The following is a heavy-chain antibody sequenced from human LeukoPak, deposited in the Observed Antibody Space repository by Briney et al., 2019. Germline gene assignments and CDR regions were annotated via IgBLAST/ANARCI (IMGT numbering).Heavy chain of an antibody. CDR1: GFIFSNYW. CDR3: ARESAGSYWG. Sequence: GGSLRLSCAASGFIFSNYWMHWVRQAPGKGLVWVSRLNLDGTTRGYADSVKGRFTISRDNAKNTLSLQMNSLKVDDTAVYYCARESAGSYWGWGQGTLDTVSS. CDR2: LNLDGTTR. J-gene: IGHJ4*02. D-gene: IGHD1-26*01. V-gene: IGHV3-74*01.